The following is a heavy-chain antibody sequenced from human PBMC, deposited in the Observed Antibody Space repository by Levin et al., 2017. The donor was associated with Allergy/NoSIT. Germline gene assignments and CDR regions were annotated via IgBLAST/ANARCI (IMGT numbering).Heavy chain of an antibody. Sequence: GESLKISCKASGYTFTSYGISWVRQAPGQGLEWMGWISAYNGNTNYAQKLQGRVTMTTDTSTSTAYMELRSLRSDDTAVYYCARFFGELLDAFDIWGQGTMVTVSS. CDR2: ISAYNGNT. J-gene: IGHJ3*02. D-gene: IGHD3-10*01. V-gene: IGHV1-18*01. CDR3: ARFFGELLDAFDI. CDR1: GYTFTSYG.